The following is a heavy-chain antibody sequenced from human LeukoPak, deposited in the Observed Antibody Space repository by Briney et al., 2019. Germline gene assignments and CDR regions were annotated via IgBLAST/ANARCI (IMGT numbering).Heavy chain of an antibody. CDR3: ARGPLIDEYYYYYMDV. J-gene: IGHJ6*03. Sequence: ASVKVSCKASGYTFTGYYMHWVRQAPGQGLEWMGWINPNSGGTNYAQKFQGRVTMTRDTSISTAYMELSRLRSDDTAVYYCARGPLIDEYYYYYMDVWGKGTTVTISS. V-gene: IGHV1-2*02. D-gene: IGHD3-16*02. CDR2: INPNSGGT. CDR1: GYTFTGYY.